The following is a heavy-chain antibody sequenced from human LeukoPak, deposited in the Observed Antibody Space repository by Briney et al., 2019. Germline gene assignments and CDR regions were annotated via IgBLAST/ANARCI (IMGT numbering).Heavy chain of an antibody. J-gene: IGHJ6*04. V-gene: IGHV3-30*18. CDR2: ISYDGNDK. D-gene: IGHD3-10*02. CDR1: GFTFNNYA. CDR3: AELGLTMIGGV. Sequence: GGSLRLSCAASGFTFNNYAMTWVRQAPGKGLDWVALISYDGNDKYYSDSVKGRFTISRDNSNNTLYLQMNSLRAEDTAVYYCAELGLTMIGGVWGKGTTVTISS.